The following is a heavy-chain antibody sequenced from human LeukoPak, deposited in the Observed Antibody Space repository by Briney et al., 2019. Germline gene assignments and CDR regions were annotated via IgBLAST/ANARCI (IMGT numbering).Heavy chain of an antibody. CDR3: ARDYGSGSYYAFDI. J-gene: IGHJ3*02. Sequence: GGSVRLSCAASGFTFTHHGMHWVRQAPGKGLEWVAFIRNVGNNKYHADSVKGRFTISRDNSKSTQYLQMNSLRAEDTALYYCARDYGSGSYYAFDIWSQGTMVTVSS. V-gene: IGHV3-30*02. CDR1: GFTFTHHG. D-gene: IGHD3-10*01. CDR2: IRNVGNNK.